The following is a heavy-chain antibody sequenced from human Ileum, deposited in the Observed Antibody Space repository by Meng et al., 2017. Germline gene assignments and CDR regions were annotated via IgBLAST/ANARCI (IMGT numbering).Heavy chain of an antibody. V-gene: IGHV3-74*03. CDR3: ARSDWFDP. Sequence: EVHLVQSGGGLVPPGGSLRLACTASGFTFSSSWMHWVRQVPGKGLVWVSRIKYDGSITMYADFVKGRFTISRDNAKNTLYLQMNNLRAEDTAVYYCARSDWFDPWGQGTLVNRLL. J-gene: IGHJ5*02. CDR2: IKYDGSIT. CDR1: GFTFSSSW.